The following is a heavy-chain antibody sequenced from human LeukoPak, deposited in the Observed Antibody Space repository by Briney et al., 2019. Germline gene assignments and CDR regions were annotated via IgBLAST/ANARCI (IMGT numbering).Heavy chain of an antibody. J-gene: IGHJ4*02. D-gene: IGHD3-22*01. CDR3: AKRTRYYYDSSGGDY. Sequence: PGGSLRLSCEASGFTFSSYAMSWVRQAPGKGLEWVSAISGSGGSTYYADSVKGRFTISRDNSKNTLYLQMNSLRAEDTAVYYCAKRTRYYYDSSGGDYWGQGTLVTVSS. CDR1: GFTFSSYA. V-gene: IGHV3-23*01. CDR2: ISGSGGST.